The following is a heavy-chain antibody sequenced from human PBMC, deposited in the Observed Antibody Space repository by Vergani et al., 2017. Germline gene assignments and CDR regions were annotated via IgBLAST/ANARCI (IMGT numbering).Heavy chain of an antibody. CDR2: ISWDGGKK. CDR1: GFTFSSYS. D-gene: IGHD2-2*01. J-gene: IGHJ6*03. V-gene: IGHV3-30-3*01. CDR3: ARAMGSTTSCYWDYYYYMDV. Sequence: QVQLVESGGGVVQPGRSLRLSCAASGFTFSSYSIHWVRQAPGKGLEWVALISWDGGKKYYADSVRGRFTISRDNSKTTLYLQMDSLRPDDTAVYYCARAMGSTTSCYWDYYYYMDVWGKGTTVTVSS.